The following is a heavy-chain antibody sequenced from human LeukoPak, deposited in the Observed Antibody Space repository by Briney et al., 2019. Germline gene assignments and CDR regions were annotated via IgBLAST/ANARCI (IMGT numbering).Heavy chain of an antibody. CDR1: GYSFTSYW. Sequence: GESLKFSRKGSGYSFTSYWIGWVRQMPGKGLEWMGIIYPGDSDTRYSPSFQGQVTISADKSISTAYLQWSSLKASDTAMYYCARSYCSSASCSNWFDPWGQGTLVTVSS. V-gene: IGHV5-51*01. D-gene: IGHD2-2*01. J-gene: IGHJ5*02. CDR3: ARSYCSSASCSNWFDP. CDR2: IYPGDSDT.